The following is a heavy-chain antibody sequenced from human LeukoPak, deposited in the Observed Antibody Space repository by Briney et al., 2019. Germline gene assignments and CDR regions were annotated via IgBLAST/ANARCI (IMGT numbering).Heavy chain of an antibody. CDR1: GFTFSSYA. CDR3: AKDGTVVTLYYFDY. Sequence: PGGSLRLSCAASGFTFSSYAMSWVRQATGKGLEWVSAISGSGGSTYYADSVKGRFTISRDNSKNTLYLQMNSLRAEDTAVCYCAKDGTVVTLYYFDYWGQGTLVTVSS. V-gene: IGHV3-23*01. D-gene: IGHD4-23*01. J-gene: IGHJ4*02. CDR2: ISGSGGST.